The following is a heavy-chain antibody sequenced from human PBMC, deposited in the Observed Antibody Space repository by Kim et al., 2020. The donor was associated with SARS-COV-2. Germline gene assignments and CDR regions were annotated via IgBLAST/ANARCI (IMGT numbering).Heavy chain of an antibody. CDR1: GFTFDDYA. Sequence: GGSLRLSCAASGFTFDDYAMHWVRQAPGKGLEWVSGISWNSGSIGYADSVKGRFTISRDNAKNSLYLQMNSLRAEDTALYYCAKGELVRLRSIVYFDYWGQGTLVTVSS. CDR2: ISWNSGSI. D-gene: IGHD1-1*01. CDR3: AKGELVRLRSIVYFDY. V-gene: IGHV3-9*01. J-gene: IGHJ4*02.